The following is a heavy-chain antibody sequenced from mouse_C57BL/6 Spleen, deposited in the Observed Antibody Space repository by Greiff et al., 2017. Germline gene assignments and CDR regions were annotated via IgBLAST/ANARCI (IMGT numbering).Heavy chain of an antibody. CDR2: IDPENGDT. D-gene: IGHD2-13*01. CDR1: GFNIKDDY. Sequence: VQLQQSGAELVRPGASVKLSCTASGFNIKDDYMHWVKQRPVHGLEWIGWIDPENGDTDYASKFQGKATLTADTSSNTAYLQLSSLTSEDTAVYYCTNYDDSLFAYWGQGTLVTVSA. J-gene: IGHJ3*01. CDR3: TNYDDSLFAY. V-gene: IGHV14-4*01.